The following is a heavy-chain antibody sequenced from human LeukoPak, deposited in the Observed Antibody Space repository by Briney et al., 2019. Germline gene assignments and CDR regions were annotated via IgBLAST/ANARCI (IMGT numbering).Heavy chain of an antibody. V-gene: IGHV3-43*02. J-gene: IGHJ6*02. CDR1: GFTFDDYA. CDR3: AKDNYGDPWGYYYGMDV. D-gene: IGHD4-17*01. CDR2: ISGDGGST. Sequence: GGSLRLSCAASGFTFDDYAMHWVRQAPGKGLEWVSLISGDGGSTYYEDSVKGRFTISRDNSKNSLYLQMNSLRTEDTALYDCAKDNYGDPWGYYYGMDVWGPGTTVSVSS.